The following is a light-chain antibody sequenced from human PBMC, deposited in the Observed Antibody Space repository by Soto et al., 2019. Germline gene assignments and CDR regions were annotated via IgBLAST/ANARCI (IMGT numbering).Light chain of an antibody. J-gene: IGLJ2*01. Sequence: QSELTQPPSVSGAPGQRVTISCTGSSSNIGARYDVHWYQQLPGTAPKLLIYGNSNRPSGVPDRFSGSKSGTSASLAITGLQAEDEADYYCQSYDSSLNAVVFGGGTKLTVL. V-gene: IGLV1-40*01. CDR2: GNS. CDR3: QSYDSSLNAVV. CDR1: SSNIGARYD.